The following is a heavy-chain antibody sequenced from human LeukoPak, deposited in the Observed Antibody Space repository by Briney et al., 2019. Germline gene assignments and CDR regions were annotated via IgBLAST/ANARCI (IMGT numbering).Heavy chain of an antibody. CDR3: ARERPTNSGYYPYYFDY. V-gene: IGHV1-69*13. D-gene: IGHD3-22*01. CDR2: IIPIFGTA. J-gene: IGHJ4*02. CDR1: GGTFSSYA. Sequence: GASVKVSCKASGGTFSSYAISWVRQAPGQGLEWMGGIIPIFGTANYAQKFQGRVTITADESTSTAYMELSSLRSEDTAVYYCARERPTNSGYYPYYFDYWGQGTLVTVSS.